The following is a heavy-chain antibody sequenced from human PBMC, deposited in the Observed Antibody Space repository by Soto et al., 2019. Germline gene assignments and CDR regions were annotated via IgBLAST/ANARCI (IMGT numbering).Heavy chain of an antibody. J-gene: IGHJ4*02. CDR1: GGSITNGYS. V-gene: IGHV4-30-2*01. Sequence: QLQLQGSGSGLVKPSQTLSLICAVSGGSITNGYSWSWIRQPPGKGLEWIGYIYHNEYAYYNPSLKSRVTISVDRSKNQFPLKLNSVTAADTAVYYCARVRTVARGGFDYWGQATLVTVSS. D-gene: IGHD2-15*01. CDR3: ARVRTVARGGFDY. CDR2: IYHNEYA.